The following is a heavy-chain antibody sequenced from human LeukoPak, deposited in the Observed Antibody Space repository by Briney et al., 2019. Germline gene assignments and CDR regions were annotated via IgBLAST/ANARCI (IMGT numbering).Heavy chain of an antibody. J-gene: IGHJ5*02. CDR3: ARADSSSWRFDP. Sequence: ASVKVSCKASGYTFTGYYMHWVRQAPGQGLEWMGWINPNSGGTNYAQKFQGRVTMTRDTSISTAYMELSRLRSDDTAVYYCARADSSSWRFDPWGQGTLVTAYS. CDR1: GYTFTGYY. D-gene: IGHD6-13*01. CDR2: INPNSGGT. V-gene: IGHV1-2*02.